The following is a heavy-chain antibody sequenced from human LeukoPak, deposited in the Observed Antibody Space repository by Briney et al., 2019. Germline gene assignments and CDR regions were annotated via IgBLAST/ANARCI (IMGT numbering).Heavy chain of an antibody. J-gene: IGHJ6*03. D-gene: IGHD6-19*01. CDR1: GYSISSGYY. CDR2: IDHSGST. CDR3: ARGAVGDYYYYYYMDV. V-gene: IGHV4-38-2*02. Sequence: SETLSLTCTVSGYSISSGYYWGWIRPPPGKGLEWTGSIDHSGSTYYNPSLKSRITISVDTSKNQFSLKLSSVTAADTAVYYCARGAVGDYYYYYYMDVWGKGTTVTVSS.